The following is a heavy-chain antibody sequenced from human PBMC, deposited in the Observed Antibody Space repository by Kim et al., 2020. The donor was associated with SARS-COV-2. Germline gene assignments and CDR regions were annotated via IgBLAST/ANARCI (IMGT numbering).Heavy chain of an antibody. J-gene: IGHJ5*02. D-gene: IGHD1-26*01. V-gene: IGHV3-30-3*01. CDR1: GFTFSSYA. CDR2: ISYDGSNK. Sequence: GGSLRLSCAASGFTFSSYAMHWVRQAPGKGLEWVAVISYDGSNKYYADSVKGRFTISRDNSKNTLYLQMNSLRAEDTAVYYCARPYSGSYGSWFDPWGQGTLVTVSS. CDR3: ARPYSGSYGSWFDP.